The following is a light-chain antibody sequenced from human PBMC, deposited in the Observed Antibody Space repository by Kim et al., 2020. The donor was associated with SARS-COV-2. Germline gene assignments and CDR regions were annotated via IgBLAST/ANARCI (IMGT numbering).Light chain of an antibody. J-gene: IGKJ3*01. CDR3: QQSYITPFT. CDR2: AAS. Sequence: ASVGDRVTITCRTSQSISSQLNWYQQKPGRAPKLLIYAASTLQGGVPSRFSGSGSETDFTLTISSLQPEDFGTYFCQQSYITPFTFGPGTKVDIK. V-gene: IGKV1-39*01. CDR1: QSISSQ.